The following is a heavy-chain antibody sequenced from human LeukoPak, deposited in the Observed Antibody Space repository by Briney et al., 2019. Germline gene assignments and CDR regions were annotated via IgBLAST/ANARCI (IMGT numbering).Heavy chain of an antibody. D-gene: IGHD3-10*01. J-gene: IGHJ6*03. CDR1: GGSISSYY. V-gene: IGHV4-59*01. Sequence: PSETLSLTCTVSGGSISSYYWSWIRQPPGKGLEWIGYIYYSGSTNYNSSLKSRVTISVDTSKNQFSLRLTSVTAADTAVYYCARVRNYYAPGIYYYYYMDVWGKGTTVTVSS. CDR3: ARVRNYYAPGIYYYYYMDV. CDR2: IYYSGST.